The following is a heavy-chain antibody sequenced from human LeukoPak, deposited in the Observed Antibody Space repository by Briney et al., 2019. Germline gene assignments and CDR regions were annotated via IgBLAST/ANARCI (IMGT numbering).Heavy chain of an antibody. CDR1: GGSISSSSYY. Sequence: SETLSLTCTVSGGSISSSSYYWGWIRQPPGKGLEWIGSIYYSGSTYYNPSLKSRVTISVDTSKNQFSLKLSSVTAADTAVYYCARVGVDIVATIMGDNWFDPWGQGTLVTVSS. D-gene: IGHD5-12*01. CDR3: ARVGVDIVATIMGDNWFDP. V-gene: IGHV4-39*07. J-gene: IGHJ5*02. CDR2: IYYSGST.